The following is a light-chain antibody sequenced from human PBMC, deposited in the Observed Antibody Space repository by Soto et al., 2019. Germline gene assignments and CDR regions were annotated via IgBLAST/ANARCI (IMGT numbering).Light chain of an antibody. CDR3: QQYNDWPRT. J-gene: IGKJ1*01. Sequence: EIVMTQSPATLSVSPGERVTLSCRASQSVNSNLAWYQQKPGQAPRLLIYRASTRATGFPARFSGSGSVTEFTLTISGLQSEDFAVYYCQQYNDWPRTFGQGTKVDIK. V-gene: IGKV3-15*01. CDR2: RAS. CDR1: QSVNSN.